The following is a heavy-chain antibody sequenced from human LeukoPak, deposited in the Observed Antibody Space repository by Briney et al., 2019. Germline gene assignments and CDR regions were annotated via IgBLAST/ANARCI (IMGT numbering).Heavy chain of an antibody. CDR2: ISGSGGSP. J-gene: IGHJ4*02. V-gene: IGHV3-23*01. D-gene: IGHD3-10*01. CDR3: AKDEVGRGYYGSGSYYSY. CDR1: GFTFSSYA. Sequence: GGSLRLSCAASGFTFSSYAMTWVRQAPGKGLEWVSAISGSGGSPYYADSVKGRFTISRDNSKNTLYLQMNSLRAEDTAVYYCAKDEVGRGYYGSGSYYSYWGQGTLVTVSS.